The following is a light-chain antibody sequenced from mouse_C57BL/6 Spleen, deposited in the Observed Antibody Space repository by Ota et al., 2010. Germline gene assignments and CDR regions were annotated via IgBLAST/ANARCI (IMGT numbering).Light chain of an antibody. Sequence: EIVLTQSPALMATSPGGEGHHHLQCQLKYKFQQTYTGSSRSQKPPPKPWIYGSSNLASGVPVRFSGSGSGTSYSLTISSMEAEDAATYYCQQWSSYPFTFGSGTKLEIK. J-gene: IGKJ4*01. CDR1: KYKFQQT. CDR2: GSS. V-gene: IGKV4-53*01. CDR3: QQWSSYPFT.